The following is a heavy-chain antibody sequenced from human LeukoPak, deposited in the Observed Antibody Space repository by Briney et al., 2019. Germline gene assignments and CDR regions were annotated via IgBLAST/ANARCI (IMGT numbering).Heavy chain of an antibody. Sequence: ASVKVSCKASGYTFTSYDINWVRQATGQGLEWMGWMNPNSGNTGYAQKFQGRVTTTRNTSISTAYMELSSLRSEDTAVYYCVRKNYGSNRWFDPWGQGTLVTVSS. V-gene: IGHV1-8*01. D-gene: IGHD4/OR15-4a*01. CDR3: VRKNYGSNRWFDP. CDR2: MNPNSGNT. CDR1: GYTFTSYD. J-gene: IGHJ5*02.